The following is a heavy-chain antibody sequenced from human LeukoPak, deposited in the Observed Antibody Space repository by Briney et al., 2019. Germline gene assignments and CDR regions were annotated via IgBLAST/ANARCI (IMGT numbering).Heavy chain of an antibody. D-gene: IGHD3-3*01. V-gene: IGHV3-23*01. CDR2: ISGSGGST. CDR3: ARDPAHYDFWSGYYGRYFDY. CDR1: GFTFSSYG. J-gene: IGHJ4*02. Sequence: GGSLRLSCAASGFTFSSYGMSWVRQAPGKGLEWVSAISGSGGSTYYADSVKGRFTISRDNSKNTLYLQMNSLRAEDTAVYYCARDPAHYDFWSGYYGRYFDYWGQGTLVTVSS.